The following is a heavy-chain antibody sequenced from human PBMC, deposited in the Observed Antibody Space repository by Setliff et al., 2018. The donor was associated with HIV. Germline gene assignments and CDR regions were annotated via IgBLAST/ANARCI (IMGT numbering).Heavy chain of an antibody. V-gene: IGHV3-7*03. CDR1: GFIFSRHY. CDR3: ARENFFGSDPYYGGRWRLDP. D-gene: IGHD3-22*01. J-gene: IGHJ5*02. Sequence: PGGSLRLSCAASGFIFSRHYMAWVRQAPGKGLEWVANIKQDGSGAYYVGSVKGRFTLSRDNAKNSVFLQMNNLRADDTAIYYCARENFFGSDPYYGGRWRLDPWGQGTRVTVSS. CDR2: IKQDGSGA.